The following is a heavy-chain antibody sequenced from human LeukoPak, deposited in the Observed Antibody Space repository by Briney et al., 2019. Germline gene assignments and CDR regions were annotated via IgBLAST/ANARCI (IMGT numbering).Heavy chain of an antibody. CDR2: ISSSSSYI. CDR3: ARAWTIFGVVFDY. D-gene: IGHD3-3*01. Sequence: GGSLRLSCAASGFTFSSYSMNWVRQAPGKGLEWVSSISSSSSYIYYADSVKGRFTISRDNAKNSLYLQMDSLRAEDTAVYYCARAWTIFGVVFDYWGQGTLVTVSS. CDR1: GFTFSSYS. V-gene: IGHV3-21*01. J-gene: IGHJ4*02.